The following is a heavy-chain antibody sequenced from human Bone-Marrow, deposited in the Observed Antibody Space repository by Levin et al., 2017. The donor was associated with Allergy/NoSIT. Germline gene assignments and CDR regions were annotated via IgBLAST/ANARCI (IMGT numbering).Heavy chain of an antibody. CDR1: VGSISSGDYY. J-gene: IGHJ4*02. D-gene: IGHD2-8*02. V-gene: IGHV4-30-4*01. Sequence: PSETLSLTCTVSVGSISSGDYYWTWIRQPPGKGLEWIGYIYYSETTYYNPSLKSRATISVDTSKNQYSLKLRSVTAADTAVYYCASPNYNTGGGFLYWGQGILVTVSS. CDR2: IYYSETT. CDR3: ASPNYNTGGGFLY.